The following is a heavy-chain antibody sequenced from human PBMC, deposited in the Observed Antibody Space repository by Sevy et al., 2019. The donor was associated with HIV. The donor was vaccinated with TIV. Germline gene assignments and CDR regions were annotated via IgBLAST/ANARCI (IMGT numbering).Heavy chain of an antibody. D-gene: IGHD4-17*01. CDR1: GFTFSGYW. CDR2: INSDGSST. Sequence: GGSLRLSCAASGFTFSGYWMHWVRQGPGKGLEWVSRINSDGSSTSYADSVKGRFTISRDNAKNTLYLQMNSLRAEDTSFYYCARVRETTVTYFDYWGQGTLVTVSS. J-gene: IGHJ4*02. CDR3: ARVRETTVTYFDY. V-gene: IGHV3-74*01.